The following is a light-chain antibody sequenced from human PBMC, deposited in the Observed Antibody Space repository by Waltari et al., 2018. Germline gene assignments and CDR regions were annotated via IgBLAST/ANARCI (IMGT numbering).Light chain of an antibody. Sequence: QSALTQPASVSGSPGQSITISCTGTSSDVGGYNYVSWYQQNPGKAPKLMIYDVSNRPSGVFNRFSGSKSGNTASLTISGLQAEDEADYYCSSYTSSSTLWVFGGGTKLTVL. CDR2: DVS. CDR3: SSYTSSSTLWV. CDR1: SSDVGGYNY. V-gene: IGLV2-14*03. J-gene: IGLJ3*02.